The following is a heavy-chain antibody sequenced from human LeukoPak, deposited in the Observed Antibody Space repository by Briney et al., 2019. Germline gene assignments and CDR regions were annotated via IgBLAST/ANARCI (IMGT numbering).Heavy chain of an antibody. Sequence: SETLSLTCAVYGRSFSGYYWSWIRQPPGKGLEWIGEINHSGSTNYNPSLKSRVTISVDTSKNQFSLTLSSVTAADTAVYYCARVGYCSSTSCSYQQHPARLLDYWGQGTLVTVSS. CDR3: ARVGYCSSTSCSYQQHPARLLDY. V-gene: IGHV4-34*01. CDR2: INHSGST. J-gene: IGHJ4*02. CDR1: GRSFSGYY. D-gene: IGHD2-2*01.